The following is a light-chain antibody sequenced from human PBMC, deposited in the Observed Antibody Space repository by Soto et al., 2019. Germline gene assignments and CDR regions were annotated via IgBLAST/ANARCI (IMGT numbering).Light chain of an antibody. J-gene: IGKJ1*01. V-gene: IGKV3-20*01. CDR3: QHYGSSPWT. CDR2: DAS. CDR1: QSVSSSY. Sequence: EIVLTRSPGTLSLSPGERATLSCRASQSVSSSYLAWYQQKPGQAPRLLIYDASSRATGIPDRFSGSGSGTDFTLTISRLEPEDFAVYSCQHYGSSPWTFGQGTKVDIK.